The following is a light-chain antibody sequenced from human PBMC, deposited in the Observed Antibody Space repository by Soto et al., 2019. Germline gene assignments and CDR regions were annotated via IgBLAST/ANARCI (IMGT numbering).Light chain of an antibody. CDR3: QQRSSPIT. V-gene: IGKV3-11*01. J-gene: IGKJ5*01. CDR2: DAS. Sequence: EIVCTQSPGTVSLSPGERATLSCRASQSVSSHLAWFQQRPGQAPRLLIYDASNRATGIPARFSGRGSGTDFTLTISSLAPEEFAVYYCQQRSSPITFGKGTRLDIK. CDR1: QSVSSH.